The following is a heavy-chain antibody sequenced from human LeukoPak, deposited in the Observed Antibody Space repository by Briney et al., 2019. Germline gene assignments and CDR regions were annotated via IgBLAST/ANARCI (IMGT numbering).Heavy chain of an antibody. CDR3: ARDQRLDY. D-gene: IGHD6-25*01. Sequence: GGSLRLSCAASGFTFSGYIMNWVRQAPGKGLEWVSFIGSSGNTIYYADSVKGRFTVSRDNAKNSLYLQMNRLRAEDTAAYYCARDQRLDYWGQGTLVTVSS. CDR1: GFTFSGYI. CDR2: IGSSGNTI. V-gene: IGHV3-48*01. J-gene: IGHJ4*02.